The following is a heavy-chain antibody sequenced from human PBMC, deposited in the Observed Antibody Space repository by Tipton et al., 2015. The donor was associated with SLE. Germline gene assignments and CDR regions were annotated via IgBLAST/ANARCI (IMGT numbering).Heavy chain of an antibody. CDR2: INHSGST. CDR3: ARRGPLFLESLFSHFDY. J-gene: IGHJ4*02. D-gene: IGHD3-3*01. CDR1: GGSFSGYY. Sequence: TLSLTCAVYGGSFSGYYWSWIRQPPGKGLEWIGEINHSGSTNYNPSLKSLVTISVDTSKNQFSLKLSSVTAADTAVYYCARRGPLFLESLFSHFDYWGQGTLVTVSS. V-gene: IGHV4-34*01.